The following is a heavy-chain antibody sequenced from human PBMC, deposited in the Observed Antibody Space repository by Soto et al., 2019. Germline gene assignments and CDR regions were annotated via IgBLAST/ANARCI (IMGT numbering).Heavy chain of an antibody. Sequence: EVQLVESGGGLVQPGGSLRLSCIASELTVSTSWMNWVRQAPGKGPVWISRINTDGSDVTYADSGKGRFACSRDNANNTLYFPMNSLRVEDTAVYFCASGVIEGAVRSLFDYWGQGTLVTVSS. CDR2: INTDGSDV. CDR3: ASGVIEGAVRSLFDY. J-gene: IGHJ4*02. D-gene: IGHD2-15*01. V-gene: IGHV3-74*03. CDR1: ELTVSTSW.